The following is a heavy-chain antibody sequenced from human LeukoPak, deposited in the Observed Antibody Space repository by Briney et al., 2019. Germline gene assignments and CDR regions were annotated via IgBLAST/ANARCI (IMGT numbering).Heavy chain of an antibody. D-gene: IGHD4-17*01. CDR2: ISSSSTTI. Sequence: GGSLRLSCAASGFTFSSYSMNWVRQAPGKGLEWVSYISSSSTTIYHAASVKGRFTISRDNAKNSLYLQMNSLRAEDTAVYYCAREDYGDPVGTFDYWGQGTLVTVSS. V-gene: IGHV3-48*01. CDR1: GFTFSSYS. CDR3: AREDYGDPVGTFDY. J-gene: IGHJ4*02.